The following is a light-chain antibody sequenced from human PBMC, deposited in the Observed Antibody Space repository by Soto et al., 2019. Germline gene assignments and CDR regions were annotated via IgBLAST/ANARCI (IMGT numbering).Light chain of an antibody. CDR3: QQYNNWSFLLT. CDR2: EAS. J-gene: IGKJ4*01. Sequence: EIVLTQSPATVSLSPGEIATLSCRASQSVNNHLAWYQQKPGQAPRLLIYEASNRATGIPARFSGSGSGSDFTLTISSLEPEDFAVYYCQQYNNWSFLLTFGGGTKVEIK. CDR1: QSVNNH. V-gene: IGKV3-11*01.